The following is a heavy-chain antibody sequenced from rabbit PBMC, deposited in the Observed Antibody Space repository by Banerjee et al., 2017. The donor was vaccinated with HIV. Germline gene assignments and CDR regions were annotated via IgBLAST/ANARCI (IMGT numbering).Heavy chain of an antibody. J-gene: IGHJ4*01. D-gene: IGHD1-1*01. CDR3: ARSELVVIPFNL. V-gene: IGHV1S45*01. CDR2: IYAGSSGST. CDR1: GFSFFSSNW. Sequence: LQESGGGLVKPAASLTLTCTAAGFSFFSSNWISWVRQAAGKGLEWIACIYAGSSGSTQYTSWAKGRLTISKTSSPTVTLQMTSLTAADTAAYFCARSELVVIPFNLRGPGTLVTVS.